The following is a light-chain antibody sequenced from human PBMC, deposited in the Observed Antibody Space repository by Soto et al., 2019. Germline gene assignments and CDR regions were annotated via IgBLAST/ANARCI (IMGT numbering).Light chain of an antibody. CDR3: QQYYSYPLT. V-gene: IGKV1-8*01. CDR1: QGISSY. Sequence: IQMTQSPSTLSASVGDRVIVTCRASQGISSYLAWYQQKPGKAPKLLIYAASTLQSGVPSRFSGSGSGTDFTLTISCLQSEDFATYYCQQYYSYPLTFGQGTKVDIK. J-gene: IGKJ1*01. CDR2: AAS.